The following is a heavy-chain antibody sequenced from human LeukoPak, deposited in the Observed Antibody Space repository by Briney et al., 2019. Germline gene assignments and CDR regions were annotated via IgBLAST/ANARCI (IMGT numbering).Heavy chain of an antibody. CDR3: AKATRGRSYDAFDI. J-gene: IGHJ3*02. CDR1: GFTFSSYA. V-gene: IGHV3-23*01. Sequence: GGSLRLSCAASGFTFSSYAMNWVRQAPGKGLEWVSTISGSGGSTYYADSVKGRFTISRDNSRNTLYLQMNSLRAEDTAVYYCAKATRGRSYDAFDIWGQGTMVTVSS. CDR2: ISGSGGST. D-gene: IGHD3-10*01.